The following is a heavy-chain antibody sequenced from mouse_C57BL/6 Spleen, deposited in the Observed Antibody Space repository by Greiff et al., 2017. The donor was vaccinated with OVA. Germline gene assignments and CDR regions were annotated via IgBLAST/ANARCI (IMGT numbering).Heavy chain of an antibody. CDR3: ARRYYGSSPSYWYFDV. V-gene: IGHV1-55*01. Sequence: VQLQQPGAELVKPGASVKMSCKASGYTFTSYWITWVKQRPGQGLEWIGDIYPGSGSTNYNEKFKSKATLTVDTSSSTAYMQLSSLTSEDSAVYYCARRYYGSSPSYWYFDVWGTGTTVTVSS. D-gene: IGHD1-1*01. J-gene: IGHJ1*03. CDR1: GYTFTSYW. CDR2: IYPGSGST.